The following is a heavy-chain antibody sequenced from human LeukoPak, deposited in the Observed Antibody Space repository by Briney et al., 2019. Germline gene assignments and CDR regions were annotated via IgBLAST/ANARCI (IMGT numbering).Heavy chain of an antibody. CDR1: GYTFTSYG. J-gene: IGHJ4*02. CDR3: ARDGSGSGRPYYGY. D-gene: IGHD3-10*01. Sequence: GASVKVSCKASGYTFTSYGISWVRQAPGQGLEWMGWISAYIGNTNYAQKLQGRVTMTTDTSTSTAYMELRSLRSDDTAVYYCARDGSGSGRPYYGYWGQGTLVTVSS. CDR2: ISAYIGNT. V-gene: IGHV1-18*01.